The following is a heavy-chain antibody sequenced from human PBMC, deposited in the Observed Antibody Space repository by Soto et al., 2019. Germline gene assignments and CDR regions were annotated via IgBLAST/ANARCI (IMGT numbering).Heavy chain of an antibody. CDR3: ARGSGGWTPPHFAY. CDR1: GGSFSGYY. CDR2: INHSGST. D-gene: IGHD6-19*01. J-gene: IGHJ4*02. Sequence: SETLSLTCAVYGGSFSGYYWSWIRQPPGKGLEWIGEINHSGSTNYNPSLKSRVTISVDTSKNQFSLKLSSVTAADTAVYYCARGSGGWTPPHFAYWGQGTLVTVSS. V-gene: IGHV4-34*01.